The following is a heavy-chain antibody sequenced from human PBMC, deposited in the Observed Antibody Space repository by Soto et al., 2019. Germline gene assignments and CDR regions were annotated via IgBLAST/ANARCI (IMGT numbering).Heavy chain of an antibody. D-gene: IGHD1-26*01. CDR3: ARGSSGTYSNPHFDY. V-gene: IGHV1-2*02. J-gene: IGHJ4*02. CDR1: GYTFTGYY. Sequence: QVQLVQSGAEVQKPGASVKVSCKASGYTFTGYYIHWVRQAPGQGLEWMGWINPNSGGTNYAQKFQGRVTMTRDTSISTAYMELNRLTSDDTAVYYCARGSSGTYSNPHFDYWGQGTLVTVSS. CDR2: INPNSGGT.